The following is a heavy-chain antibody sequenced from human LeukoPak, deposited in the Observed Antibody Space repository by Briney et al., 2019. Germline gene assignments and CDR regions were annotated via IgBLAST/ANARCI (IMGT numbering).Heavy chain of an antibody. CDR2: ISSSSSTI. Sequence: PGGSLRLSCAASGFTFSSYSMNWVRQAPGKGLEWVSYISSSSSTIYYADSVKGRFTISRDNAKNSLYLQMNSLRAGDTAVYYCARGPAVRAYYYGSGSYPQRYYFDYWGQGTLVTVSS. CDR1: GFTFSSYS. CDR3: ARGPAVRAYYYGSGSYPQRYYFDY. J-gene: IGHJ4*02. D-gene: IGHD3-10*01. V-gene: IGHV3-48*01.